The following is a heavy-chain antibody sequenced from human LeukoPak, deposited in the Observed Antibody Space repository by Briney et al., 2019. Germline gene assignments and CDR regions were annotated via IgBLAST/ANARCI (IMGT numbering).Heavy chain of an antibody. Sequence: GGSLRLSCAASGFTFSSYSMNWVRQAPGKGLEWVSYISSSSNTIYYADSVKGRFTISRDNSKNTLSLQMNSLRAEDTAVYYCAKGGTGRYFDSSGYVDSWGQGTLVTVSS. CDR3: AKGGTGRYFDSSGYVDS. D-gene: IGHD3-22*01. CDR1: GFTFSSYS. CDR2: ISSSSNTI. V-gene: IGHV3-48*01. J-gene: IGHJ4*02.